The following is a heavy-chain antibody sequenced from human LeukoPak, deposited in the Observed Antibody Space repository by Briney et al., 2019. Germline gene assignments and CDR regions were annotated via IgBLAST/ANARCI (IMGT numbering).Heavy chain of an antibody. V-gene: IGHV3-30*04. D-gene: IGHD1-26*01. CDR1: GFTFGAYA. J-gene: IGHJ4*02. CDR2: ISYDGNNE. CDR3: ARGHPHRWALYLDY. Sequence: GGSLRLSCAASGFTFGAYAMHWVRQSPGKGLEWVALISYDGNNEWYADSVKGRFTVSRDNSKNTLYLQMNSLRVEDTAVYYCARGHPHRWALYLDYWGQGTLVTVSS.